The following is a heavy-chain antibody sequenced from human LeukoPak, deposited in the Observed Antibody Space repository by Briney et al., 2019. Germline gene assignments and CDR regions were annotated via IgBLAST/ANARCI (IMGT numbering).Heavy chain of an antibody. J-gene: IGHJ6*03. Sequence: SETLSLTCTVSGGSISSGGYYWSWLRQHPGKGLEWIGYIYYSGSTYYNPSLKSRVTISVDTSKNQFSLKLSSVTAADTAVYYCARAYCSSTSCWRGYYYYMDVWGKGTTVTVSS. CDR2: IYYSGST. CDR1: GGSISSGGYY. CDR3: ARAYCSSTSCWRGYYYYMDV. D-gene: IGHD2-2*01. V-gene: IGHV4-31*03.